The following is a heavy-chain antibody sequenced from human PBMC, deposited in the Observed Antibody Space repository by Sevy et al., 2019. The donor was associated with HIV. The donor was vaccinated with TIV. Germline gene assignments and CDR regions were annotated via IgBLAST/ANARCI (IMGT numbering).Heavy chain of an antibody. V-gene: IGHV3-30*02. CDR2: IRYDGSNK. CDR1: GFTFSSYG. Sequence: GGSLRLSCAASGFTFSSYGMHWVRQSPGKGLEWVAFIRYDGSNKYYADSVKGRFTISRDNSKNTLYLQMNSLRSQDMAVYYCAKDGSRITMIVVAQYYFDYWGQGTLVTVSS. CDR3: AKDGSRITMIVVAQYYFDY. J-gene: IGHJ4*02. D-gene: IGHD3-22*01.